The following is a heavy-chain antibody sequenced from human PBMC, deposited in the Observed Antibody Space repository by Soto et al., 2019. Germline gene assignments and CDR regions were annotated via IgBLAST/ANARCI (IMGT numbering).Heavy chain of an antibody. CDR1: GFSFTSYV. D-gene: IGHD3-10*01. CDR2: ISAGDENT. CDR3: AKASSTGIRYPYCFDY. J-gene: IGHJ4*02. Sequence: EVQLLESGGGLIQPGGSLRLSCAASGFSFTSYVMTWVRQAPGKGLEWVSGISAGDENTHFADSVKGLFTISRDNAKSILYLQMNSLRAEDTAIYGCAKASSTGIRYPYCFDYWGRGTLVTVSS. V-gene: IGHV3-23*01.